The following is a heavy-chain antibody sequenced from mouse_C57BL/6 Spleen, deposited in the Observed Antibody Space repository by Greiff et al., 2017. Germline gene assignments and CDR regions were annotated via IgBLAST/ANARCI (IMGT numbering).Heavy chain of an antibody. V-gene: IGHV1-78*01. CDR1: GYTFTDHT. J-gene: IGHJ4*01. D-gene: IGHD2-5*01. CDR3: AREDYSNYIYAMDY. CDR2: IYPRDGST. Sequence: QVQLQQSDAELVKPGASVKISCKVSGYTFTDHTIHWMKQRPEQGLEWIGYIYPRDGSTKYNEKFKGKATLTVDKSSSTAYMQLNSLTSEDSAVYSCAREDYSNYIYAMDYWGQGTSVTVSS.